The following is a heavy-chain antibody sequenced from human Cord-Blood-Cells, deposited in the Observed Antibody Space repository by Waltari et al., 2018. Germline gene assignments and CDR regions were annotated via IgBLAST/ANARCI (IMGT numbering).Heavy chain of an antibody. D-gene: IGHD6-13*01. J-gene: IGHJ2*01. CDR2: FDPEDGET. CDR3: ATGGSSWYWYFDL. CDR1: GYTLTELS. V-gene: IGHV1-24*01. Sequence: QVQLVQSGAEVKKPGASVKVSCKVSGYTLTELSMHWVRQAPGKGLEWMGGFDPEDGETIYAPKFQGRVPMTDDTSTDTAYMELSSLRSEDTAVYYCATGGSSWYWYFDLWGRGTLVTVSS.